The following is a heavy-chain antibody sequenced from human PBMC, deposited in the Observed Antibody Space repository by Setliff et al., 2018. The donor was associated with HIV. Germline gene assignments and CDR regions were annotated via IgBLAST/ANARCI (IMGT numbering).Heavy chain of an antibody. CDR3: ARDPGYCSGGSCYSGGVDY. D-gene: IGHD2-15*01. CDR1: GYTFTGYY. Sequence: ASVKVSCKASGYTFTGYYMHWVRQAPGQGLEWMGWINPNSDGTNYAQKFQGRVTMTRDTSISTAYMELSRLRSDDTAVYYCARDPGYCSGGSCYSGGVDYWGQGTLVTVSS. J-gene: IGHJ4*02. CDR2: INPNSDGT. V-gene: IGHV1-2*02.